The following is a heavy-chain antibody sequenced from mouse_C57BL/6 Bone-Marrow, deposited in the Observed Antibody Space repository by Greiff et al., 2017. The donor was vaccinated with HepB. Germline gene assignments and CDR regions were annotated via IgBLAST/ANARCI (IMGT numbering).Heavy chain of an antibody. CDR3: ARAWLLPFDY. CDR1: GYAFTNYS. D-gene: IGHD2-3*01. Sequence: VQLLQSGAELVRPGTSVKLSCKASGYAFTNYSIEWVKQRPGQGLEWIGMINPGSGGTNYTEKFKGQATLTGDKSSSTAYMQLSSLTSEDAAVYFCARAWLLPFDYWGQGTTLTVSS. V-gene: IGHV1-54*01. CDR2: INPGSGGT. J-gene: IGHJ2*01.